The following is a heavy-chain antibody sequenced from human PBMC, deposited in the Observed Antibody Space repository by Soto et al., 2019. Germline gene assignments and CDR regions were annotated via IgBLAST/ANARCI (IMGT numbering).Heavy chain of an antibody. D-gene: IGHD3-22*01. CDR3: ARGRTYYYDSSGPYYFDY. V-gene: IGHV3-30-3*01. CDR1: GFTFSSYA. CDR2: ISYDGSNK. Sequence: GGSLRLSCAASGFTFSSYAMHWVRQAPGKGLEWVAVISYDGSNKYYADSVKGRFTISRDNSKNTLYLQMNSLRAEDTAVYYCARGRTYYYDSSGPYYFDYWGQGTLVTVSS. J-gene: IGHJ4*02.